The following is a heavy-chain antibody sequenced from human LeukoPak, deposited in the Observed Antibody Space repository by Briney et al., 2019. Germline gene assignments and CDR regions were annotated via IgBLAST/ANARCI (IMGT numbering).Heavy chain of an antibody. D-gene: IGHD1-1*01. CDR1: GFTLSSYG. J-gene: IGHJ5*02. CDR2: IRYDGSNK. V-gene: IGHV3-30*02. CDR3: AKTPTPFGTLNWFDP. Sequence: GGSLRLSCAASGFTLSSYGMHWVRQAPGKGLEWVAFIRYDGSNKYYADSVKGRFTVSRDNSKNTLYLQMSSLRAEDTAVYYCAKTPTPFGTLNWFDPWGQGTLVTVSS.